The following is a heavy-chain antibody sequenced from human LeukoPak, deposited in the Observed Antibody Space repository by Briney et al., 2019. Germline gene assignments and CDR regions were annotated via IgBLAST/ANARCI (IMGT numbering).Heavy chain of an antibody. Sequence: SETLSLTCTVSGGSISSYYWSWIRQPPGKGLEWIGYIYYSGSTNYNPSLKSRVTISVDTSKNQFSLKLSSVTAADTAVYYCASRLTHIAAAGTSWFDPWGQGTLVTVSS. CDR3: ASRLTHIAAAGTSWFDP. J-gene: IGHJ5*02. V-gene: IGHV4-59*12. CDR1: GGSISSYY. CDR2: IYYSGST. D-gene: IGHD6-13*01.